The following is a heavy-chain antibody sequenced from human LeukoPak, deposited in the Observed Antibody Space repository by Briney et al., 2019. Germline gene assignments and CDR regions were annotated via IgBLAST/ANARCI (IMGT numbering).Heavy chain of an antibody. CDR3: ARGLIVVPAATPPLFDYYYYGMDV. J-gene: IGHJ6*04. V-gene: IGHV1-69*01. Sequence: SVKVSCKASGGTFISYAISWVRQAPGQGLEWMGGIIPIFGTTNYAQKFQGRVTITADESTSTAYMELSSLRSEDTAVYYCARGLIVVPAATPPLFDYYYYGMDVWGKGTTVTVSS. CDR1: GGTFISYA. CDR2: IIPIFGTT. D-gene: IGHD2-2*01.